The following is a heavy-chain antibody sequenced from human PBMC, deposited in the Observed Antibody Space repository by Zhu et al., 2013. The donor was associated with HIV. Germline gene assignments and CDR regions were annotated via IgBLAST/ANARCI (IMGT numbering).Heavy chain of an antibody. V-gene: IGHV1-18*01. CDR1: GYTFTSYG. Sequence: QVQLVQSGAEVKKPGASVKVFRKASGYTFTSYGISWVRQAPGQGLEWMGWISAYNGNTNYAQNFQGRVTMTADTSTNTAYMELGSLRSDDTAVYFCARRIVLTGYYDYWGQGTLVTVSS. J-gene: IGHJ4*02. D-gene: IGHD3-9*01. CDR3: ARRIVLTGYYDY. CDR2: ISAYNGNT.